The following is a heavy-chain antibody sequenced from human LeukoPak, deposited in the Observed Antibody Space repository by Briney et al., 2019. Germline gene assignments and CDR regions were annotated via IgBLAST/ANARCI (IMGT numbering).Heavy chain of an antibody. V-gene: IGHV4-34*12. D-gene: IGHD3-10*01. CDR1: GGSFSGYY. Sequence: SETLSLTCAVYGGSFSGYYWSWIRQPPGKGLEWIGNIFYIGSTYYSPSLKSRVTISLDTSRNQFSLKLTSVTAADTAVYYCAKSNGYGLVDIWGQGTMVTVSS. CDR3: AKSNGYGLVDI. CDR2: IFYIGST. J-gene: IGHJ3*02.